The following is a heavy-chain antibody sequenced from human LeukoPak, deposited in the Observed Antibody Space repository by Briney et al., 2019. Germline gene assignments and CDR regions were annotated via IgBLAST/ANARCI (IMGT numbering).Heavy chain of an antibody. CDR1: GFTFSSYS. Sequence: GGSLRLSCAASGFTFSSYSMNWVRQAPGKGLEWVSFISSSSSYIYYADSVKGRFTISRDKSKNTLYLQMNSLRAEDTAVYYCAKDRRRDDVLTGSFSDWGQGTLVTVSS. D-gene: IGHD3-9*01. V-gene: IGHV3-21*01. CDR2: ISSSSSYI. J-gene: IGHJ4*02. CDR3: AKDRRRDDVLTGSFSD.